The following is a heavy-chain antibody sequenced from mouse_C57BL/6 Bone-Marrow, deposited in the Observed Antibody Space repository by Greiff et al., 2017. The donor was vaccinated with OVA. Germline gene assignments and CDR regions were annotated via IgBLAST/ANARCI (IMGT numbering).Heavy chain of an antibody. CDR1: GFTFSDYY. Sequence: EVQLVESGGGLVQPGGSLKLSCAASGFTFSDYYMYWVRQTPEKRLEWVAYISNGGGSTYYPDTVKGRFTISRDNAKNTLYLQMSRLKSEDTAMYYCARLTAQATYYAMDYWGQGTSVTVSS. CDR2: ISNGGGST. CDR3: ARLTAQATYYAMDY. J-gene: IGHJ4*01. V-gene: IGHV5-12*01. D-gene: IGHD3-2*02.